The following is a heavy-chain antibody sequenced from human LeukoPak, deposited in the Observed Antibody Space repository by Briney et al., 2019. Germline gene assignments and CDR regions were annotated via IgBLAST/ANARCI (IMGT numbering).Heavy chain of an antibody. D-gene: IGHD3-10*01. V-gene: IGHV1-8*01. CDR1: GYTFTSYD. Sequence: ASVKVSCKASGYTFTSYDINWVRPATGQGLEWMGWMNTNSGNTGYAQKFQGRVTMTRNTSISTAYMELSSLRSEDTAVYYCARDTTWVRGVITESEYYYGMDVWGQGTTVTVSS. CDR2: MNTNSGNT. CDR3: ARDTTWVRGVITESEYYYGMDV. J-gene: IGHJ6*02.